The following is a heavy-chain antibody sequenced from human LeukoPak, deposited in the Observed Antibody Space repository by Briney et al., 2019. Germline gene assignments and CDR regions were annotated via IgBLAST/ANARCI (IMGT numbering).Heavy chain of an antibody. CDR2: SSSSSSSI. V-gene: IGHV3-48*01. D-gene: IGHD3-22*01. Sequence: GGSLRLSCAASGFTFSSYSMNWVRQAPGKGLEWVSYSYSSSSSSSIYYADSVKGRFTIARDNAKNSLYLQMNSLRAEDTAVYYCARKGYYSQAFDMWGQGTMVTVSS. CDR1: GFTFSSYS. J-gene: IGHJ3*02. CDR3: ARKGYYSQAFDM.